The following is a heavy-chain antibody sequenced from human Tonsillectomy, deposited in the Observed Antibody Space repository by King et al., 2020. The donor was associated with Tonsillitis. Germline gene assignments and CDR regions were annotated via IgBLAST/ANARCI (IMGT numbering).Heavy chain of an antibody. CDR1: GFTFSSYS. J-gene: IGHJ4*02. V-gene: IGHV3-48*01. D-gene: IGHD4-17*01. CDR3: ARDRPWATVTANY. Sequence: VQLVESGGGLVQPGGSLRLSCAASGFTFSSYSMNWVRQAPGKGLEWVSYISSTGSTIYYADSVKGRLTISRDNAKNSLYLQMNSLKPEDTAVYYCARDRPWATVTANYWGQGTLVTVSS. CDR2: ISSTGSTI.